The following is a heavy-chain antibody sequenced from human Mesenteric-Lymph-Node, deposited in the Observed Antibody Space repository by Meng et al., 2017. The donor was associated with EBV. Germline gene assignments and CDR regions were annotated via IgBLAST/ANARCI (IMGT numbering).Heavy chain of an antibody. V-gene: IGHV4-4*02. Sequence: QGQLQDAGPGRVKPSGTLSLTRAVSRGSVISNKWVSWVRQPPGKGLEWIGEIYHTGTTIYNPSLKSRVTMSIDKSKDQLSLKLSSVTAADTAVYFCARIGWKDTAMITRWFDPWGQGTLVTVSS. CDR2: IYHTGTT. CDR3: ARIGWKDTAMITRWFDP. J-gene: IGHJ5*02. CDR1: RGSVISNKW. D-gene: IGHD5-18*01.